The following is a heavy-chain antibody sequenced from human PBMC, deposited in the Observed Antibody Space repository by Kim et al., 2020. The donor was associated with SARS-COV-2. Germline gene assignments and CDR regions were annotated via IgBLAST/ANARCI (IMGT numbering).Heavy chain of an antibody. J-gene: IGHJ4*02. CDR3: AKANLYWWCEDY. Sequence: RGSLRLSCAASGFTFSSYAMSWVRQAPGKGLEWVSAISGSGGSTYYADSVKGRFTISRDNSKNTLYLQMNSLRAEDTAVYYCAKANLYWWCEDYWGQGTLVTVSS. V-gene: IGHV3-23*01. CDR2: ISGSGGST. CDR1: GFTFSSYA. D-gene: IGHD2-8*02.